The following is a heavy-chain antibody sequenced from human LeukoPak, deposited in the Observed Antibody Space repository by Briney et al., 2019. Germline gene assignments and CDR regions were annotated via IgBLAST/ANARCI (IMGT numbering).Heavy chain of an antibody. J-gene: IGHJ4*02. CDR1: GFTFSSYS. V-gene: IGHV3-21*01. CDR3: ARDNDLLRYFDWPLDY. CDR2: ISSSSYI. Sequence: PGGSLRLSCAASGFTFSSYSMNWVRQAPGKGLEWVSSISSSSYIYYADSVKGRFTISRDNAKNSLYLQMNSLRAEDTAVYYCARDNDLLRYFDWPLDYWGQGTLVTVSS. D-gene: IGHD3-9*01.